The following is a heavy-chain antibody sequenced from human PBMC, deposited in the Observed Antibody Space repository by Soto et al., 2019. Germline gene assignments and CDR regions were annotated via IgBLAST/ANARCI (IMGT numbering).Heavy chain of an antibody. J-gene: IGHJ6*03. D-gene: IGHD3-3*01. CDR3: ARGQKGSGYPLSSYYYMDV. CDR1: GGSFSGYY. CDR2: INHSGST. V-gene: IGHV4-34*01. Sequence: NPSETLSLTCAVYGGSFSGYYWSWIRQPPGKGLEWIGEINHSGSTNYNPSLKSRVTISVDTSKNQFSLKLSSVTAADTAVYYCARGQKGSGYPLSSYYYMDVWGKGTTVTVSS.